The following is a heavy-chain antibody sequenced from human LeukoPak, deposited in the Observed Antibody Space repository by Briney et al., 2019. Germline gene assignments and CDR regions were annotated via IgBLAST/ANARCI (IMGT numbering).Heavy chain of an antibody. CDR3: ARDYPTWTPYYFDY. J-gene: IGHJ4*02. V-gene: IGHV3-11*06. Sequence: GGSLRLSCAASGFTFSDYYMSWLRQAPGKGLEWVSYISSSSYTNYADSVKGRFTISRDNAKNSLYLQMNSLRAEDTAVYYCARDYPTWTPYYFDYWGQGTLVTVSS. D-gene: IGHD3/OR15-3a*01. CDR2: ISSSSYT. CDR1: GFTFSDYY.